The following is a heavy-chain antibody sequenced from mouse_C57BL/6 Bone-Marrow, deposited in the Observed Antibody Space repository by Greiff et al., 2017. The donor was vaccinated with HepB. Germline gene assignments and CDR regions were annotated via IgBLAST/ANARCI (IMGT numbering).Heavy chain of an antibody. D-gene: IGHD2-5*01. CDR2: GQGLEWIG. J-gene: IGHJ1*03. CDR1: YTFSRRVH. V-gene: IGHV1-87*01. CDR3: SEDSAVYYCAWWSNFPYWYFDV. Sequence: QVQLQQSGPELARPWASVKISCQAFYTFSRRVHFAIRDTNYWMQWVKQRPGQGLEWIGAIYPGNGDTSYNQKFKGKATLTADRSSSTAYMQLSSLASEDSAVYYCAWWSNFPYWYFDVWGTGTTVTVSA.